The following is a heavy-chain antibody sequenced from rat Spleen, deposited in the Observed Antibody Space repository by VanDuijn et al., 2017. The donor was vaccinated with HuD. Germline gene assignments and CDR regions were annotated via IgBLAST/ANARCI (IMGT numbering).Heavy chain of an antibody. Sequence: EVQLVESGGGLVQPGRSMKLSCAASGFTFSNYYMAWVRQAPTKGLEWVASISTGGGNTYYRDSVKGRFTISRDNAKSTLYLQVDSLRSEDTATYYCARPNYPGFNYFDYWGQGVMVTVSS. CDR2: ISTGGGNT. CDR3: ARPNYPGFNYFDY. D-gene: IGHD1-4*01. V-gene: IGHV5-25*01. CDR1: GFTFSNYY. J-gene: IGHJ2*01.